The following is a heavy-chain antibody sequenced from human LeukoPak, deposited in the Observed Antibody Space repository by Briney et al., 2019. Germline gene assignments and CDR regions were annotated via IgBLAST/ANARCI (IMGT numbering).Heavy chain of an antibody. CDR3: ARLLSYYYMDV. J-gene: IGHJ6*03. Sequence: PSETLSLTCTVSGYSISSSYYWSWIRQPAGKGLEWIGRIYTSGSTNSNPSLKSRVTMSVDTSKNQFSLQLTSVTAADTAVYYCARLLSYYYMDVWGKGTTVTVSS. D-gene: IGHD2-2*01. CDR2: IYTSGST. CDR1: GYSISSSYY. V-gene: IGHV4-4*07.